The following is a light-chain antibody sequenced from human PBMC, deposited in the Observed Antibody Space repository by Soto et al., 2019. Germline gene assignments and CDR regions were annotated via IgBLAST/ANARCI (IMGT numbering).Light chain of an antibody. CDR3: HQYDNWPLNT. V-gene: IGKV3-15*01. CDR2: GAS. J-gene: IGKJ4*01. CDR1: QSVSSN. Sequence: EIVMTQSPATLSVSPGERATLSCRASQSVSSNLAWYQQKPGQAPRLLISGASTRAAGVPARFSGSGSGTDFTLTISSLQSEDFAVYYCHQYDNWPLNTFGGWTKVEIK.